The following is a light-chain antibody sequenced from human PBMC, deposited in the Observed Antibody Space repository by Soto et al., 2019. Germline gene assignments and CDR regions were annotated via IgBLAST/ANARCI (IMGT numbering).Light chain of an antibody. CDR2: DAS. CDR1: QSVSTF. J-gene: IGKJ1*01. V-gene: IGKV3-11*01. CDR3: QQGTDWPPGT. Sequence: EIVLTQSPATLSLSPGERATLSCRASQSVSTFLAWYQHKPGQAPRLLIYDASNRATGIPDRFHGSGSGTDFTLTISSLEPEDFALYYCQQGTDWPPGTFGQGTKVDIK.